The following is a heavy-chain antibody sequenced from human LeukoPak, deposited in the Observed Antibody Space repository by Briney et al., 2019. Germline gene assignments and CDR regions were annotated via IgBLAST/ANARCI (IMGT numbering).Heavy chain of an antibody. CDR1: GGTFSSYA. CDR2: IIPIFGTA. V-gene: IGHV1-69*01. J-gene: IGHJ6*03. D-gene: IGHD1-14*01. Sequence: ASVKVSCKATGGTFSSYAISWVRQAPGQGLEWMGGIIPIFGTANYAQKFQGRVTITADESSSTAYMELSSLRSEDTAVYYCARVYQSGCYMDVWGKGTTVTVSS. CDR3: ARVYQSGCYMDV.